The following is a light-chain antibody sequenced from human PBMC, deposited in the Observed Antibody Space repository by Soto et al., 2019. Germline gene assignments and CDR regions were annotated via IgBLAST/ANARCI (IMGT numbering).Light chain of an antibody. CDR2: DVS. CDR1: SSDVGGYNY. Sequence: QSALTQPASVSGSPGQSITISCTGTSSDVGGYNYVSWYQQHPGKAPTLMIYDVSNRPSGVSNRFSGSKSGNTASLTISGLQAEDEADYYCSSYTSSSNVFGTGTKVTVL. V-gene: IGLV2-14*01. CDR3: SSYTSSSNV. J-gene: IGLJ1*01.